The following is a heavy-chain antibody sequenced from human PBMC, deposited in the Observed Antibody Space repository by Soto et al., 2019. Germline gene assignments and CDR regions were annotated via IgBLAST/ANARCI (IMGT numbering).Heavy chain of an antibody. J-gene: IGHJ4*02. CDR3: VACSGGSCYNSFDY. D-gene: IGHD2-15*01. CDR2: IYYSGST. V-gene: IGHV4-39*01. Sequence: SETLSLTCTVSGGSISSSSYYWGWIRQPPGKGLEWIGSIYYSGSTYYNPSLKSRVTISVDTSKNQFSLKLSSVTAADTAVYYCVACSGGSCYNSFDYWGQGTLVTVSS. CDR1: GGSISSSSYY.